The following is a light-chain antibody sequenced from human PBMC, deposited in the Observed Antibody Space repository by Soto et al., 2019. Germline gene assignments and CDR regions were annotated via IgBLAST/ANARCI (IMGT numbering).Light chain of an antibody. Sequence: QSVLTQPPSASGTPGQTVTISCSGSSSNIGSSTVNWYQQLPGTAPKLLIYSNNQRPSGVPDRFSGSKSGTSASLAISGLQSEDEADYYCAAWDDSLNCYVIGTGTKLTVL. V-gene: IGLV1-44*01. CDR2: SNN. J-gene: IGLJ1*01. CDR3: AAWDDSLNCYV. CDR1: SSNIGSST.